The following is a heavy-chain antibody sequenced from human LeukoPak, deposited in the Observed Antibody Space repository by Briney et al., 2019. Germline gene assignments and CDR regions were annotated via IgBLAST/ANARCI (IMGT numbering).Heavy chain of an antibody. Sequence: GGSLRLSCTVAGSTVSSNFMSWVRQAPEKGLEWVSVIYSGGNTYYADSVSGRFTISRDNSKNTVYLQMNSLRADDTAVYYCARNHILGYWHFDLWGRGTLVTVSS. CDR3: ARNHILGYWHFDL. J-gene: IGHJ2*01. CDR1: GSTVSSNF. D-gene: IGHD1-26*01. V-gene: IGHV3-53*01. CDR2: IYSGGNT.